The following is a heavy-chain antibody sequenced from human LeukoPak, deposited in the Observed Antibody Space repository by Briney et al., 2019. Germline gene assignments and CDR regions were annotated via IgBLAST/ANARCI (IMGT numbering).Heavy chain of an antibody. Sequence: GGALRLSCAASGFTFSSYSMNRVRQAPGKGLEWVSSINSSSRYIYYAHSVKGRFTISRDNAKNSLYLQMNSLRAEDTDVYYCARAGGASYSSGWYGFYYYGMDVWGQGTTVTVSS. CDR3: ARAGGASYSSGWYGFYYYGMDV. CDR2: INSSSRYI. D-gene: IGHD6-19*01. J-gene: IGHJ6*02. CDR1: GFTFSSYS. V-gene: IGHV3-21*01.